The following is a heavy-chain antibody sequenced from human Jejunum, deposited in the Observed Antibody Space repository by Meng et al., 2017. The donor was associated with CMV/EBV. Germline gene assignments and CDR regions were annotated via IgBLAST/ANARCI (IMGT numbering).Heavy chain of an antibody. CDR2: ISSSSRYI. Sequence: EVQLVGYGGCLVKPGGSLSLACIGSGFTFSSYNMNWVRQAPGKGLEWVSSISSSSRYINYADSVKSRFTISRDNAKNSLYLQMNSLRVEDTAIYYCARDIDHWGQGTLVTVSS. J-gene: IGHJ5*02. CDR3: ARDIDH. V-gene: IGHV3-21*01. CDR1: GFTFSSYN.